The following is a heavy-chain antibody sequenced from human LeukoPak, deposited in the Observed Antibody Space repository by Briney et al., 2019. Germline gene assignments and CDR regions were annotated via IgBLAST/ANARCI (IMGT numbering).Heavy chain of an antibody. CDR3: ARDLASSSYNAAFDL. J-gene: IGHJ3*01. Sequence: SETLSLTCTVSGGSISSYYWSWIRQSPGKGLEWIGYIYYDGSTNYYPSLRGRVTISVDTPKNQFSLKLSSVTAAETAVYYCARDLASSSYNAAFDLWGQGTMVTVSS. CDR1: GGSISSYY. CDR2: IYYDGST. V-gene: IGHV4-59*12. D-gene: IGHD6-13*01.